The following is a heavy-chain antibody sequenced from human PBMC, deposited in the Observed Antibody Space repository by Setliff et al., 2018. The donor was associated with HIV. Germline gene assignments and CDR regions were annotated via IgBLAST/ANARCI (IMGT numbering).Heavy chain of an antibody. CDR1: GYSISSGHY. CDR2: IYQTANT. D-gene: IGHD3-3*01. Sequence: SETLSLTCAVSGYSISSGHYWGWIRQPPGKGLEWFGSIYQTANTFYSPSLKSRAAISVDTSKNQFSLRLSSVTAADTAIYYCARREEPNSNNCWSAYSGFDYWGQGMLVTVSS. J-gene: IGHJ4*02. CDR3: ARREEPNSNNCWSAYSGFDY. V-gene: IGHV4-38-2*01.